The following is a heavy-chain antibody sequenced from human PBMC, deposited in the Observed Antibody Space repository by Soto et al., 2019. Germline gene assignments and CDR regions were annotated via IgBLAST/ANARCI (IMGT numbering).Heavy chain of an antibody. V-gene: IGHV1-69*06. J-gene: IGHJ3*02. CDR2: IIPIFGTA. CDR1: GGTFSSYP. D-gene: IGHD1-26*01. CDR3: ARGSGMGAPDGSFDI. Sequence: GASVKVSCKASGGTFSSYPISWVRQAPGQGLEWMGGIIPIFGTANYAQKFQGRVTITADKSTSTAYMELSSLRSEDTAVYYCARGSGMGAPDGSFDIWGQGTMVTVSS.